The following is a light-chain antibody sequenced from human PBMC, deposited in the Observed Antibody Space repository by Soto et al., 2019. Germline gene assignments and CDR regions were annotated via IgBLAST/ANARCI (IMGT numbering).Light chain of an antibody. CDR3: QHYNTYPWT. CDR1: QSISSW. V-gene: IGKV1-5*03. CDR2: KAS. J-gene: IGKJ1*01. Sequence: DIQITQSPCILSASVGDRVAITCLSSQSISSWLAWYQQKPVKAPNLLIHKASHLESGVPSRFSGSGSGTEFTLTISSLQPGDFATYYCQHYNTYPWTFGQGTQV.